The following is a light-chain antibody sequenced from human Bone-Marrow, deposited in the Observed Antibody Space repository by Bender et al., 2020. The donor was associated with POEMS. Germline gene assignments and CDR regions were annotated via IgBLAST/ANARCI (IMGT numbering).Light chain of an antibody. CDR2: DVF. V-gene: IGLV2-8*01. CDR1: SGDVGSYNY. J-gene: IGLJ2*01. CDR3: SSYAGSSNFVL. Sequence: QSALTQPASVSVSPGQSITISCTGTSGDVGSYNYVSWYQQHPGKAPKLMIYDVFNRPSGVPDRLSGSKSDNTASLTVSGLQPEDEADYYCSSYAGSSNFVLFGGGTKLTVL.